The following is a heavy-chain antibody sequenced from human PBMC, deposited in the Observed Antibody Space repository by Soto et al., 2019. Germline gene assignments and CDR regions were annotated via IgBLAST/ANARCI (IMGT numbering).Heavy chain of an antibody. V-gene: IGHV3-7*01. Sequence: SLRLSCAASGFTFSSYWMSWVRQAPGKGLEWVANIKQDGSEKYYVDSVKGRFTISRDNAKNSLYLQMNSLRAEDTAVYYCARAGPWFGELLSFYGMDVWGQGTTVTVSS. CDR3: ARAGPWFGELLSFYGMDV. D-gene: IGHD3-10*01. CDR1: GFTFSSYW. J-gene: IGHJ6*02. CDR2: IKQDGSEK.